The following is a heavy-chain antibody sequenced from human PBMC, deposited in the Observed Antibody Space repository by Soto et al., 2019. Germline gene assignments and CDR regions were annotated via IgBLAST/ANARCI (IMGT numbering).Heavy chain of an antibody. CDR1: GCTFSSYA. D-gene: IGHD1-26*01. J-gene: IGHJ3*02. Sequence: PGGSLRLSCAASGCTFSSYAIHWVRQAPGKGLEWVAVISYDGSNKYYADSVKGRFTISRDNSKNTLDLQMNSLRAEDTAIYYCAKPLRGAPAQDGFDIWGKGTMVTVSS. CDR3: AKPLRGAPAQDGFDI. CDR2: ISYDGSNK. V-gene: IGHV3-30-3*02.